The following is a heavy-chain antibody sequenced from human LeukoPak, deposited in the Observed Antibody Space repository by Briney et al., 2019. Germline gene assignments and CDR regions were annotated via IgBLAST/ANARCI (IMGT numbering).Heavy chain of an antibody. CDR1: GFTFSSYD. V-gene: IGHV3-13*01. Sequence: GGSLRLSCAASGFTFSSYDMHWVRQATGRGLEWVSGVAGAGDTYYADSVKGRFTISRENGKNSLYLQMNSLRAGDTAVYYCTKSNSGDSPKPTFDYWGQGTLVTVSS. CDR3: TKSNSGDSPKPTFDY. CDR2: VAGAGDT. D-gene: IGHD2-15*01. J-gene: IGHJ4*02.